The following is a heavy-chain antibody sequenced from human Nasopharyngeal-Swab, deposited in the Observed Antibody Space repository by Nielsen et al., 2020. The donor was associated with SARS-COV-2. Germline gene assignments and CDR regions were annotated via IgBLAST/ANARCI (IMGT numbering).Heavy chain of an antibody. J-gene: IGHJ4*02. Sequence: SETLSLTCAVSGGSFSGYYWSWIRQPPGKGLEWIGEINHSGSTNYNPSLKSRVTISVDTSKNQFSLKLGSVTAADTAVYYCARCIAAAGPAPDYWGQGTLVTVSS. V-gene: IGHV4-34*01. D-gene: IGHD6-13*01. CDR2: INHSGST. CDR1: GGSFSGYY. CDR3: ARCIAAAGPAPDY.